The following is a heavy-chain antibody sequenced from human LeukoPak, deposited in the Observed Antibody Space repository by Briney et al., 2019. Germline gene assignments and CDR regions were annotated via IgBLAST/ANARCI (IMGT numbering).Heavy chain of an antibody. CDR2: IYSGGST. CDR1: GFTFSSYA. D-gene: IGHD2-15*01. J-gene: IGHJ6*02. CDR3: ARDRSGHTFGMDV. Sequence: GGSLRLSCAASGFTFSSYAMSWVRQAPGKGLEWVSVIYSGGSTYYADSVKGRFTISRDNSKNTLYLQMNSLRAEDTAVYYCARDRSGHTFGMDVWGQGTTVTVSS. V-gene: IGHV3-53*01.